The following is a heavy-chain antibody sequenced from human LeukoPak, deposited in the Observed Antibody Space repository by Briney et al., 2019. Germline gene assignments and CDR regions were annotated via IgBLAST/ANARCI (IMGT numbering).Heavy chain of an antibody. J-gene: IGHJ4*02. V-gene: IGHV4-59*01. CDR2: IYYSGST. CDR3: ARALSRDGYSPFDY. D-gene: IGHD5-24*01. Sequence: SETLFLTCTVSGGSISSYYWSWIRQPPGKGLEWIGYIYYSGSTNYNPSLKSRVTISVDTSKNQFSLKLSSVTAADTAVYYCARALSRDGYSPFDYWGQGTLVTVSS. CDR1: GGSISSYY.